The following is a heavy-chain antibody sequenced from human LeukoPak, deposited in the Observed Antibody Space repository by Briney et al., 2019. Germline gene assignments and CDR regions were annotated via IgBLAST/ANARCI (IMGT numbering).Heavy chain of an antibody. CDR3: ARVVVVPAADRLGAFDI. Sequence: SETLSLTCTVSSGSISSYYWSWIRQPAGKGLEWIGRIYTSGSTNYNPSLKSRVTMSVDTSKNQFSLKLSSVTAADTAVYYCARVVVVPAADRLGAFDIWGQGTMVTVSS. CDR2: IYTSGST. CDR1: SGSISSYY. V-gene: IGHV4-4*07. J-gene: IGHJ3*02. D-gene: IGHD2-2*01.